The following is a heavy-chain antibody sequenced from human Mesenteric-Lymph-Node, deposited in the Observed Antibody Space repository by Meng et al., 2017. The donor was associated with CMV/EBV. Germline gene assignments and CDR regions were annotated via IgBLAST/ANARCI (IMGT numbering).Heavy chain of an antibody. CDR1: EFNFNNYA. CDR3: ARSDCSSAVCKKIDF. J-gene: IGHJ4*02. V-gene: IGHV3-30-3*02. CDR2: ISGDGSSD. D-gene: IGHD2-15*01. Sequence: GESLKISCVTSEFNFNNYAMHWVRRAPGKGLEWVAVISGDGSSDYYRDSVKGRFTISRDNSKNTLYLQMNSLKTEDTAVYSCARSDCSSAVCKKIDFWGQGTLVTVSS.